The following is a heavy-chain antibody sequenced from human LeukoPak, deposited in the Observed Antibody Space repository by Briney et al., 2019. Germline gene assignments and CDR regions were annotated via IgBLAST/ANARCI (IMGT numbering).Heavy chain of an antibody. Sequence: ASVKVSCTASGYTFTSYDINWVRQATGQGLEWMGWMNPNSGNTGYAQKFQGRVTMTRNTSIRTAYMELSSLRSEDTAVYYCARVHYVRAKKFYGSGSYSPWGQGTLVTVSS. CDR3: ARVHYVRAKKFYGSGSYSP. J-gene: IGHJ5*02. D-gene: IGHD3-10*01. V-gene: IGHV1-8*01. CDR2: MNPNSGNT. CDR1: GYTFTSYD.